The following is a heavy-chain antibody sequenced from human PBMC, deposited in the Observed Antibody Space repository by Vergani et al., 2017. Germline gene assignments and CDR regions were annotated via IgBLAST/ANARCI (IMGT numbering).Heavy chain of an antibody. CDR1: GFTFSSYA. CDR3: ARESYDFWSGYYYFDY. V-gene: IGHV3-64*01. D-gene: IGHD3-3*01. J-gene: IGHJ4*02. CDR2: ISSNGGST. Sequence: EVQLVESGGGLVQPGGSLRLSCAASGFTFSSYAMHWVRQAPGKGLEYVSAISSNGGSTYYANSVKGRFTISRDNSKKTLYLQMGSLRAEDMAVYYCARESYDFWSGYYYFDYWGQGTLVTVSS.